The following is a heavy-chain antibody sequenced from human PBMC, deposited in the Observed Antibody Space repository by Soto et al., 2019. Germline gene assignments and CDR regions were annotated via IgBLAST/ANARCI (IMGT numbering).Heavy chain of an antibody. CDR3: ARDPVPSDAGPVRYPADV. Sequence: QVRLVQSGAEVKKPGASVTVSCRTSGYSFTRYYLHWVRQAPGQGLEWMGIINPNGGSTTYSQHFQDRLTLTRDTSANTVYMELGGLTSEDTAIYFCARDPVPSDAGPVRYPADVWGQGTLVTISS. V-gene: IGHV1-46*01. J-gene: IGHJ3*01. CDR1: GYSFTRYY. D-gene: IGHD2-2*02. CDR2: INPNGGST.